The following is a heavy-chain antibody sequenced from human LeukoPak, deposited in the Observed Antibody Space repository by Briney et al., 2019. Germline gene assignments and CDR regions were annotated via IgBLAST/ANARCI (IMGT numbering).Heavy chain of an antibody. CDR3: ARQGGGSSRPGPGY. Sequence: SETLSLTCTVSGGSISSSSYYWGWIRQPPGKGLEWIGSIYHSGSTYYNPSLKSRVTISVDTSKNQFSLKLSSVTAADTAVYYCARQGGGSSRPGPGYWGQGTLVTVSS. CDR1: GGSISSSSYY. J-gene: IGHJ4*02. CDR2: IYHSGST. D-gene: IGHD1-26*01. V-gene: IGHV4-39*01.